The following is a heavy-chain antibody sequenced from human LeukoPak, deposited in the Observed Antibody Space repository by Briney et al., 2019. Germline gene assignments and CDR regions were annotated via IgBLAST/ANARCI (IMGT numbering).Heavy chain of an antibody. CDR3: ARALWDYDFWSGYSYYFDY. J-gene: IGHJ4*02. CDR2: IYYSGST. CDR1: GGSISSYY. D-gene: IGHD3-3*01. Sequence: SETLSLTCTVSGGSISSYYWSWIRQPPGKGLEWIGYIYYSGSTNYNPSLKSRVTISVDTSKNQFSLKLSSVTAADTAVYYCARALWDYDFWSGYSYYFDYWGQGTLVTVSS. V-gene: IGHV4-59*01.